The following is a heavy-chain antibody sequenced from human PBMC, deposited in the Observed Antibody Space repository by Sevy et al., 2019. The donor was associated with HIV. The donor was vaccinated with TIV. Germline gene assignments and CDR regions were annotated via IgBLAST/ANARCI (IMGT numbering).Heavy chain of an antibody. CDR3: ARDHRSTNFPTLFDS. CDR2: ISSSGSTI. V-gene: IGHV3-11*01. J-gene: IGHJ4*02. Sequence: PGGSLRLSCAASGFTFSDYYMSWIRQAPGKGLEWVSYISSSGSTIYYADSVKGRFTISRDNAKNSLYLQMNSLRAEDTAVYYCARDHRSTNFPTLFDSWGQGTLVTVSS. CDR1: GFTFSDYY. D-gene: IGHD2-2*01.